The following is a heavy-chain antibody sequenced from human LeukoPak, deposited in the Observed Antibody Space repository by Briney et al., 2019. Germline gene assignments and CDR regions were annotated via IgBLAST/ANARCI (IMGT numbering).Heavy chain of an antibody. CDR1: SGSISSHY. CDR2: IYYSGST. V-gene: IGHV4-30-4*01. Sequence: PSETLSLTCTVSSGSISSHYWSWIRQPPGKGLEWIGYIYYSGSTYYNPSLKSRVTISVDTSKNQFSLKLSSVTAADTAVYYCARAEEVWFDPWGQGTLVTVSS. CDR3: ARAEEVWFDP. J-gene: IGHJ5*02.